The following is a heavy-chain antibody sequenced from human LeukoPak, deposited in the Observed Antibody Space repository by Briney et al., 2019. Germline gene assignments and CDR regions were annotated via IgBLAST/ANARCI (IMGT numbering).Heavy chain of an antibody. Sequence: SETLSLTCTVSGGSISSYYWSWIRQPPGKGLEWIGYIYYSGSTNYNPSLKSRVTISVDTSKNQFSLKLSSVTAEDTAVYYCATFGGQPHFPYYFDYWGQGTLVTVSS. D-gene: IGHD3-10*01. CDR3: ATFGGQPHFPYYFDY. CDR1: GGSISSYY. J-gene: IGHJ4*02. V-gene: IGHV4-59*01. CDR2: IYYSGST.